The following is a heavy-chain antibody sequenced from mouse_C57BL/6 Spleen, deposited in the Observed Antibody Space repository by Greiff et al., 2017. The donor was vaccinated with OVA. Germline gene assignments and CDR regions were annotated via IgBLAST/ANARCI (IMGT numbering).Heavy chain of an antibody. CDR2: IYPSDSET. V-gene: IGHV1-61*01. Sequence: VQLQEPGAELVRPGSSVKLSCKASGYTFTSYWMDWVKQRPGQGLEWIGNIYPSDSETHYNQKFKDKATLTVDKSSSTAYMQLSSLTSEDSAVYYCARSAYSNHCDYWGQGTTLTVSS. CDR3: ARSAYSNHCDY. D-gene: IGHD2-5*01. CDR1: GYTFTSYW. J-gene: IGHJ2*01.